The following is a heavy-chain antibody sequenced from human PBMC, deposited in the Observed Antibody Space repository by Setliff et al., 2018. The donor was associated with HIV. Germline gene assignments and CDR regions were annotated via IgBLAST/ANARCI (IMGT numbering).Heavy chain of an antibody. CDR1: GGAFSGYY. Sequence: SETLSLTCAVYGGAFSGYYWSWIRQPPGKGLEWIGEINHSGSTNYNPSLKSRVTISVDTSKNQFSLKLSSVTAADTAVYYCARDRSTWNYGKNYMDVWCKGTTVTVSS. CDR2: INHSGST. D-gene: IGHD1-7*01. V-gene: IGHV4-34*01. CDR3: ARDRSTWNYGKNYMDV. J-gene: IGHJ6*03.